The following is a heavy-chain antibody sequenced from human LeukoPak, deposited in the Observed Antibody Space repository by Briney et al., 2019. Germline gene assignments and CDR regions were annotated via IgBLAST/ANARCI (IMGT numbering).Heavy chain of an antibody. CDR1: GFTLSSYW. D-gene: IGHD5-18*01. V-gene: IGHV3-74*01. J-gene: IGHJ4*02. CDR2: INSDGSAT. Sequence: PGGSLRLSCAASGFTLSSYWMHWVRQAPGKGLVWVSRINSDGSATSYADSVKGRFTISSDNAKNTLYVQMNSLRAEDTAVYYCARGGTYSYDALDYWGQGTLVTVSS. CDR3: ARGGTYSYDALDY.